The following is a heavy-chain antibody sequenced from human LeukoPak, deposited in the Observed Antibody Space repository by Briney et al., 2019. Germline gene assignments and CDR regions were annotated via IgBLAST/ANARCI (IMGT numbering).Heavy chain of an antibody. CDR1: GYSFSTFW. J-gene: IGHJ4*02. CDR3: ARQQYSSSWYY. V-gene: IGHV5-51*01. D-gene: IGHD6-13*01. CDR2: IYPADSDT. Sequence: GESLKISCKGSGYSFSTFWIAWVRQMPGKGLEWMGIIYPADSDTRYSPSFQGQVTISADKSISTAYLQWSSLKASDTAIYYCARQQYSSSWYYWGQGTLVTVSS.